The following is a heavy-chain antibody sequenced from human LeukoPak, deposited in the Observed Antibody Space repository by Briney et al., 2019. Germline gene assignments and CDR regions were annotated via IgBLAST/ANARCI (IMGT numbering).Heavy chain of an antibody. Sequence: SVKVSCKASGYTFNSYDINWVRQAPGQGLEWMGGIIPIFGTANYAQKFQGRVTITADESTSTAYMELSSLRSEDTAVYYCARDLKVTTSSWFDPWGQGTLVTVSS. CDR2: IIPIFGTA. CDR3: ARDLKVTTSSWFDP. CDR1: GYTFNSYD. V-gene: IGHV1-69*13. J-gene: IGHJ5*02. D-gene: IGHD4-11*01.